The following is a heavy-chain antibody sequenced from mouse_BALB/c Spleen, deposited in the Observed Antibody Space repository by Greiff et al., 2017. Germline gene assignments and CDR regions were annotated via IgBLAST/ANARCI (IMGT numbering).Heavy chain of an antibody. Sequence: EGQLQQSGAELVKPGASVKLSCTASGFNIKDTYMHWVKQRPEQGLEWIGRIDPANGNTKYDPKFQGKATITADTSSNTAYLQLSSLTSEDTAVYYCARSPGGYYLYYFDYWGQGTTLTVSS. J-gene: IGHJ2*01. V-gene: IGHV14-3*02. CDR2: IDPANGNT. CDR1: GFNIKDTY. D-gene: IGHD2-3*01. CDR3: ARSPGGYYLYYFDY.